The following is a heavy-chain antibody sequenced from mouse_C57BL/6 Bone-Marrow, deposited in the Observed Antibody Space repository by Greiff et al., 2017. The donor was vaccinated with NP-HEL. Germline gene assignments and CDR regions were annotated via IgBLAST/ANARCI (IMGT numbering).Heavy chain of an antibody. CDR3: ANYYGSSHWYFDV. CDR2: INPYNGGT. D-gene: IGHD1-1*01. CDR1: GYTFTDYY. V-gene: IGHV1-19*01. Sequence: EVQGVESGPVLVKPGASVKMSCKASGYTFTDYYMNWVKQSHGKSLEWIGVINPYNGGTSYNQKFKGKATLTVDKSSSTAYMELNSLTSEDSAVYYCANYYGSSHWYFDVWGTGTTVTVSS. J-gene: IGHJ1*03.